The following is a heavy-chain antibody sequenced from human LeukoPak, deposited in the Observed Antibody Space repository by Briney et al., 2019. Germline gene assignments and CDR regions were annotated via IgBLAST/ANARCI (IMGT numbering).Heavy chain of an antibody. V-gene: IGHV3-30-3*01. Sequence: PGGSLRLSCAASGFTFNSYSMHWVRQAPGKGLEWVTAISDDETYKFYADSVKGRFTISRDNSKNTLYLQMNSLRAEDTAVYYCASIITMVRGVPAGAFDIWGQGTMVTVSS. CDR2: ISDDETYK. D-gene: IGHD3-10*01. J-gene: IGHJ3*02. CDR1: GFTFNSYS. CDR3: ASIITMVRGVPAGAFDI.